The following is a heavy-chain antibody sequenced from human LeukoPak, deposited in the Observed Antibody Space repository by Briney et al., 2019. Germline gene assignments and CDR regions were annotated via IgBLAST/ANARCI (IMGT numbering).Heavy chain of an antibody. V-gene: IGHV3-33*08. J-gene: IGHJ6*02. CDR1: GFTFSSYG. D-gene: IGHD1-26*01. Sequence: GGSLRLSCAASGFTFSSYGMHWVRQAPGKGREWVAVIWYDGNNKYYADFVKGRFTISRDNSKNTLYLQMNSLRAEDTAVYNCARDRGSREDGMDVWGQGTTVTVSS. CDR2: IWYDGNNK. CDR3: ARDRGSREDGMDV.